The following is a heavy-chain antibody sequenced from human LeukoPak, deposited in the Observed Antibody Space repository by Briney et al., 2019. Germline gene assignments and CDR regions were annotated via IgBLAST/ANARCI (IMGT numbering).Heavy chain of an antibody. CDR3: ARGQGATVPQVGKNWFDP. J-gene: IGHJ5*02. CDR2: VNESGGT. Sequence: SETLSLTCAVYIDSFSNYHWNWIRQTPAKGMEWIGEVNESGGTNISPSLRSRVILSVDTSKNQFSLKLISVTVADTAIYYCARGQGATVPQVGKNWFDPWGRGTLVTVSS. D-gene: IGHD1-26*01. CDR1: IDSFSNYH. V-gene: IGHV4-34*01.